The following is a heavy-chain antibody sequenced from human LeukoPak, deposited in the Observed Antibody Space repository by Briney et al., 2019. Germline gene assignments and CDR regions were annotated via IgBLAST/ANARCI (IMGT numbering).Heavy chain of an antibody. CDR3: ANDPYDILTGYSYFDY. J-gene: IGHJ4*02. D-gene: IGHD3-9*01. CDR2: ISGSGGST. V-gene: IGHV3-23*01. CDR1: GFTFSSYA. Sequence: PGGSLRLSCAASGFTFSSYAMSWVRQAPGKGLEWVSAISGSGGSTYYADSVKGRFTISRDNSKNTLYLQMNSLRAEDTAVYYCANDPYDILTGYSYFDYWGQGTLVTVSS.